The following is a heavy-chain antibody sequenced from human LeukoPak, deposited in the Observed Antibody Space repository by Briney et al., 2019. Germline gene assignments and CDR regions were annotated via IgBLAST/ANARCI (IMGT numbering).Heavy chain of an antibody. Sequence: SETLSLTCTVSGGSISSGSYYWSWIRQPAGKGLEWIGRIYTSGSTNYSPSLKSRVTISVDTSKNQFSLKLSSVTAADTAVYYCARETLHYYDSSGYSEFDYWGQGTLVTVSS. CDR2: IYTSGST. D-gene: IGHD3-22*01. J-gene: IGHJ4*02. CDR3: ARETLHYYDSSGYSEFDY. CDR1: GGSISSGSYY. V-gene: IGHV4-61*02.